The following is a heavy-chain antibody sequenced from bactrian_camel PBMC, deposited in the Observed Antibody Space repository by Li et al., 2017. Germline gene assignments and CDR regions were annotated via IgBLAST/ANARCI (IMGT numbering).Heavy chain of an antibody. Sequence: VQLVESGGGSVQAGGSLKLSCTASGYIFSSGCEMGWYRQSPGKERELVSNIKKDGTTTYADSVKGRFTISLDSARNIWYLQMNSLKPADTAMYYCGAARFYRENSCRTFDYWGQGTQVTVS. J-gene: IGHJ6*01. CDR1: GYIFSSGC. V-gene: IGHV3S53*01. CDR2: IKKDGTT. D-gene: IGHD6*01. CDR3: GAARFYRENSCRTFDY.